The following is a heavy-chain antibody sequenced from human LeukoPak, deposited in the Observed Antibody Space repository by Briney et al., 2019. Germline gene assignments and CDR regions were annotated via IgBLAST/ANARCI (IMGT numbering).Heavy chain of an antibody. V-gene: IGHV3-21*01. CDR2: ISSSSYI. J-gene: IGHJ5*02. Sequence: GGSLRLSCAASGFTFSSYSMNWVRQAPGKGLEWVSSISSSSYIYYADSVKGRFTISRDNAKNSLYLQMNSLRAEDTAVYYCAREIYGDYVPSSWGQGTLVTVSS. CDR1: GFTFSSYS. D-gene: IGHD4-17*01. CDR3: AREIYGDYVPSS.